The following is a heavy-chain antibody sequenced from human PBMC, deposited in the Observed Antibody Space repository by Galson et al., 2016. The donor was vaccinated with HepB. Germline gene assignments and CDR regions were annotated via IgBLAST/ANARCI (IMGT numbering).Heavy chain of an antibody. J-gene: IGHJ6*02. V-gene: IGHV3-48*04. D-gene: IGHD6-13*01. CDR3: AREGTGSSSFIYYYYGMDV. Sequence: SLRLSCAASGFTLSSYSMNWVRQTPGKGLAWVSYITSRSTAIYYADSVKGRFTISRDTARNSLYLQMNSLRAEDTAVYYCAREGTGSSSFIYYYYGMDVWGQGTTVTVSS. CDR1: GFTLSSYS. CDR2: ITSRSTAI.